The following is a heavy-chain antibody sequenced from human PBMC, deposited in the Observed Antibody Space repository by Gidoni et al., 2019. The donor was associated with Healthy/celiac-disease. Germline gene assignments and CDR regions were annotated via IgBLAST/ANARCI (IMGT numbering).Heavy chain of an antibody. Sequence: QVQLVESGGGLVKPGGSLRLSCAASGFTFSDYYMGWIRQAPGKGLGGVSYISSSSSYTNYADSVKGRFTIARDNAKNSLYLQMNSLRAEDTAVYYCARGRGAGLSPYWGQGTLVTVSS. J-gene: IGHJ4*02. CDR3: ARGRGAGLSPY. V-gene: IGHV3-11*06. CDR2: ISSSSSYT. CDR1: GFTFSDYY.